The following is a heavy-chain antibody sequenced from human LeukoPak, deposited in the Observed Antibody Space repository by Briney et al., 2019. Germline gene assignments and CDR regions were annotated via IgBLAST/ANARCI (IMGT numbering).Heavy chain of an antibody. CDR3: ARDHLGGWPTYYYYGMDV. J-gene: IGHJ6*02. CDR1: GFTLSSYE. CDR2: TNSDGSST. V-gene: IGHV3-74*01. D-gene: IGHD6-19*01. Sequence: QPGGSLRLSCAASGFTLSSYEMNWVRQAPGKGLVWVSHTNSDGSSTSYADSVKGRFTISRDNAKNTLYLQMNSLRAEDTAVYYCARDHLGGWPTYYYYGMDVWGQGTMVTVSS.